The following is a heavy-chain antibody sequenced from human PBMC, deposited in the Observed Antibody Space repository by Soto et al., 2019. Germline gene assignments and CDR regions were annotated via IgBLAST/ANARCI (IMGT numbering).Heavy chain of an antibody. CDR1: GFTFSDYW. J-gene: IGHJ4*02. V-gene: IGHV3-11*01. Sequence: QVQLVESGGDLVKVGGSLRLSCAASGFTFSDYWMSWIRQAPEKGLEWVAYISTRSPIIYYADSVKGRFTISRDEAKRSLYLQMNSLRAEDTATYYCARLVEHGSGWNEHWGQGTLVTVSS. CDR2: ISTRSPII. CDR3: ARLVEHGSGWNEH. D-gene: IGHD6-19*01.